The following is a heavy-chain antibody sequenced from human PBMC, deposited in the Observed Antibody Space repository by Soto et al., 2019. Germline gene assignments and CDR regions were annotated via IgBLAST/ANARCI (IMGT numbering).Heavy chain of an antibody. J-gene: IGHJ3*02. Sequence: SETLSLTCTVSGGSISSYYWSWIRQPPGKGLEWIGYIYYSGSTNYNPSLKSRVTIPVDTSKNQFSLKLSSVTAADTAVYYCARLRLRSHHAFDIWGQGTMVTVSS. CDR2: IYYSGST. CDR3: ARLRLRSHHAFDI. CDR1: GGSISSYY. V-gene: IGHV4-59*08. D-gene: IGHD4-17*01.